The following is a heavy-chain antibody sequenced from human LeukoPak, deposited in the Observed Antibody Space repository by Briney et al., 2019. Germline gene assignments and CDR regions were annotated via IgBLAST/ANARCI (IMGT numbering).Heavy chain of an antibody. Sequence: SQTLSLTCTVSGGSISSGGYYWSWIRQPPGKGLEWIGYIYHSGSTYYNPSLKSRVTISVDRSKNQFSLKLSSVTAADTAVYYCARDTSQQLSTNWFDPWGQGTLVTVSS. J-gene: IGHJ5*02. CDR2: IYHSGST. D-gene: IGHD6-13*01. CDR3: ARDTSQQLSTNWFDP. CDR1: GGSISSGGYY. V-gene: IGHV4-30-2*01.